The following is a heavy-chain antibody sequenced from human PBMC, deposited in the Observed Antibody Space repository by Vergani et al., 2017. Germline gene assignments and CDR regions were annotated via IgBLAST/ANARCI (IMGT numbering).Heavy chain of an antibody. Sequence: QVQLQESGPGLVKPSETLSLTCIVSGGSISNYYWSWIRQSPGKGLEWVGFIYYSGSTIYNPSLKSRVTISMDTSKNQFSLKLNSVTAADTAVYYCASLKLRDAYFMDVWGKGP. V-gene: IGHV4-59*01. J-gene: IGHJ6*03. CDR3: ASLKLRDAYFMDV. CDR1: GGSISNYY. CDR2: IYYSGST. D-gene: IGHD4-17*01.